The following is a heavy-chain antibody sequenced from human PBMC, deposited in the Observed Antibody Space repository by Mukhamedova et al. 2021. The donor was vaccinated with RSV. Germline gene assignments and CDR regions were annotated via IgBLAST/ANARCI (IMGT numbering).Heavy chain of an antibody. Sequence: VHQAPGKGLEWVSSISSSSSYIYYADSVKGRFTISRDNAKNSLYLQMNSLRAEDTAVYYCARDIVVVPAALAHAFDIWAKGQWAP. CDR3: ARDIVVVPAALAHAFDI. D-gene: IGHD2-2*01. J-gene: IGHJ3*02. V-gene: IGHV3-21*01. CDR2: ISSSSSYI.